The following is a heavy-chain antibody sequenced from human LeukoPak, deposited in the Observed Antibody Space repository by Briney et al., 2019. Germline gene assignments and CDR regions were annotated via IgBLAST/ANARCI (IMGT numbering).Heavy chain of an antibody. V-gene: IGHV3-7*03. CDR1: GFTFSGYW. CDR3: ARGYLWSGELLNWYFDL. D-gene: IGHD3-10*01. Sequence: GGSLRLSCAASGFTFSGYWMSWVRQTPGKGLEWVANIKRDGTEKYYVDSVKGRFTISRDNAKKSLYLQMNSLRAEDTALYYCARGYLWSGELLNWYFDLWGHGTLVTVSS. J-gene: IGHJ2*01. CDR2: IKRDGTEK.